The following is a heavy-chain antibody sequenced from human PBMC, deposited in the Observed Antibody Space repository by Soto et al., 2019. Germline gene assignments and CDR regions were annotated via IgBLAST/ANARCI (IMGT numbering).Heavy chain of an antibody. D-gene: IGHD3-22*01. CDR2: VSYHGTNK. CDR1: GFTFSSYG. J-gene: IGHJ4*02. Sequence: XGSLGLSSAASGFTFSSYGMHWVRQAPGKGREWVALVSYHGTNKYYGDSVNGRFTISRDNSKNTLYLQISSLRAEDTAVYYCARGLRYYSSVYFFYYWGQGTLVTVSS. V-gene: IGHV3-30*03. CDR3: ARGLRYYSSVYFFYY.